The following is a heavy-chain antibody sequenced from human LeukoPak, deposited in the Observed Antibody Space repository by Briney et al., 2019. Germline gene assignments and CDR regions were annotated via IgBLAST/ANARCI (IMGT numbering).Heavy chain of an antibody. J-gene: IGHJ6*03. V-gene: IGHV1-2*02. CDR2: INPNSGGT. CDR3: ARGDGLAYYYYYMDV. Sequence: ASVKVSCKASGYTFTGYYMHWVRQAPGQGLEWMGWINPNSGGTNYAQKFQGRVTMTRDTSISTAYMELSRLRSDDTAVYYCARGDGLAYYYYYMDVWGKGTTVTISS. D-gene: IGHD3-16*01. CDR1: GYTFTGYY.